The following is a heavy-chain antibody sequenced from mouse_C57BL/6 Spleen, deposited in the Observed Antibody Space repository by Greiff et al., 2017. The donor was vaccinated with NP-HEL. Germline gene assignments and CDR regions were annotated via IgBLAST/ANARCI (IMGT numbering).Heavy chain of an antibody. CDR1: GYTFTSYG. Sequence: QVQLQQSGAELARPGASVKLSCKASGYTFTSYGISWVKQRTGQGLEWIGEIYPRSGNTYYNEKFKGKATLTADKSSSTAYMELRSLTSEDSAVYFCAGIYYYGSSPYWGQGTLVTVSA. J-gene: IGHJ3*01. V-gene: IGHV1-81*01. CDR2: IYPRSGNT. CDR3: AGIYYYGSSPY. D-gene: IGHD1-1*01.